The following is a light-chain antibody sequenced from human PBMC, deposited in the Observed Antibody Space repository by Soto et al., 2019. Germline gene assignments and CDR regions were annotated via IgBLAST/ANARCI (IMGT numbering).Light chain of an antibody. CDR1: QSISSW. CDR3: QQYNSYSWT. CDR2: KAS. V-gene: IGKV1-5*03. Sequence: DIQMAQSPSTLSASVGDRVTITCPASQSISSWLAWYQQKPGKAPKLLIYKASSLESGVTSRFSGSGSGTEFTLTISSLQPDDLATYYCQQYNSYSWTVGQGTKVEIK. J-gene: IGKJ1*01.